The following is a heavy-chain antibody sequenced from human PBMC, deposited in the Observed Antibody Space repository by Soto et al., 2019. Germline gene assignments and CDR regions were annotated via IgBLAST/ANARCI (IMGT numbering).Heavy chain of an antibody. J-gene: IGHJ4*02. CDR2: TSYDGSNN. V-gene: IGHV3-33*05. Sequence: QVHLVESGGGVVQPGTSLRLSCVGSGFTFRSYVIHWVRQAPGKGLEWVALTSYDGSNNFYGDSVKGRFTISRDNSRNTVELQMDSLRLEDTALYYCARWGTTGGLDVWGQGTLVPVSS. D-gene: IGHD3-16*01. CDR3: ARWGTTGGLDV. CDR1: GFTFRSYV.